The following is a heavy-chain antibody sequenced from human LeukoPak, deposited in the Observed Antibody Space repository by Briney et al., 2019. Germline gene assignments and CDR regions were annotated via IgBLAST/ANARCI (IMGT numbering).Heavy chain of an antibody. J-gene: IGHJ6*03. Sequence: GGSPRLSCAASGFTFSSYSMNWVRQAPGKGLEWVSSISSSSSYIYYADSVKGRFTISRDNAKNSLYLQMNSLRAEDTAVYYCARDRDSSSWPLVIYYYYMDVWGKGTTVTVSS. CDR2: ISSSSSYI. CDR1: GFTFSSYS. CDR3: ARDRDSSSWPLVIYYYYMDV. D-gene: IGHD6-13*01. V-gene: IGHV3-21*01.